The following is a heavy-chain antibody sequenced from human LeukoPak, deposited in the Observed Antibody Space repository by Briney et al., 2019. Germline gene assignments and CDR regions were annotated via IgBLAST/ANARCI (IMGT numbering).Heavy chain of an antibody. CDR2: IYYSGST. CDR3: ARGQYYDFWSGYYPFDY. V-gene: IGHV4-59*01. D-gene: IGHD3-3*01. Sequence: SETLSLTCTVSGGSISSYYWSWVRQPPGKGLEWIGYIYYSGSTNYNPSLKSRVTISVDTSKNQFSLKLSSVTAADTAVYYCARGQYYDFWSGYYPFDYWGQGTLVTVSS. CDR1: GGSISSYY. J-gene: IGHJ4*02.